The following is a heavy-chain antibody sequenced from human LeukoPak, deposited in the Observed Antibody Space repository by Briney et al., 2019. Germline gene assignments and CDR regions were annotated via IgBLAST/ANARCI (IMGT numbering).Heavy chain of an antibody. J-gene: IGHJ6*03. CDR3: AKGSGWEVSYYYYYMDV. Sequence: PGGSLRLSCAASGFTFSNYGMHWVRQAPGKGLEWVAVISYDGSNKYYADSVKGRFTISRDNSKNTLYLQMNSLRAEDTAVYYCAKGSGWEVSYYYYYMDVWGKGTTVTISS. CDR1: GFTFSNYG. V-gene: IGHV3-30*18. CDR2: ISYDGSNK. D-gene: IGHD1-26*01.